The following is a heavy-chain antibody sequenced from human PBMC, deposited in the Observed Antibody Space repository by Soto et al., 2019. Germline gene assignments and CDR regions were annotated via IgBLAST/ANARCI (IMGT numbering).Heavy chain of an antibody. J-gene: IGHJ4*02. V-gene: IGHV3-7*05. CDR2: IKQDGSEK. CDR1: GFTFSSYW. Sequence: PGGSLRLSCAASGFTFSSYWMSWVRQAPGKGLEWVANIKQDGSEKYYVDSVKGRFTISRDNAKNSLYLQMNSLRAEDTAVCYCARDLFPIVVVPAAMGHWGQGTLVTVSS. D-gene: IGHD2-2*01. CDR3: ARDLFPIVVVPAAMGH.